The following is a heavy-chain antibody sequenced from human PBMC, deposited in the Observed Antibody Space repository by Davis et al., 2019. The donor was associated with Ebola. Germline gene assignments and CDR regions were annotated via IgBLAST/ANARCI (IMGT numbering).Heavy chain of an antibody. D-gene: IGHD6-13*01. CDR3: ARDILAAGPDDY. Sequence: SETLSLTCTVSGGSIDSYYWSWIRQPPGKGLEWIGYIYYSGSTNYNPSLKSRVTISVDTSKNQFSLRLTSVTAADTAIYYCARDILAAGPDDYWGQGTLVTVSS. CDR2: IYYSGST. CDR1: GGSIDSYY. V-gene: IGHV4-59*12. J-gene: IGHJ4*02.